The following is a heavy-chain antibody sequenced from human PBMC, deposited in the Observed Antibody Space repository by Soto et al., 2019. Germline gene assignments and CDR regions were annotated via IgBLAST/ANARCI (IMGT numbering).Heavy chain of an antibody. Sequence: SETLSLTCTVSSGSITSSKWWSWVRQPPGKGLEWIGEIYHGGSTNYNPSLRGRVTISVDKSKNQFSLQLNSVTAADTAVYYWGSHLKRLGRRGFAAGGQETLVTVSS. CDR2: IYHGGST. CDR3: GSHLKRLGRRGFAA. D-gene: IGHD2-15*01. J-gene: IGHJ4*02. V-gene: IGHV4-4*02. CDR1: SGSITSSKW.